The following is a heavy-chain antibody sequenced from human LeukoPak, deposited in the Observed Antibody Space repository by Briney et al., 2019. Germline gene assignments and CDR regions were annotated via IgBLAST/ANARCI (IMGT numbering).Heavy chain of an antibody. J-gene: IGHJ2*01. CDR2: IRGKANKYAT. V-gene: IGHV3-73*01. CDR1: GFTFSDSA. Sequence: PGGSLKLSCAASGFTFSDSAMHWVRQASGKGLEWVGRIRGKANKYATVYATSVKGRFTISRDDSKNTTFLQVNSLKTEDTAIYYCTSPKSLDWERYFDLWGRGTLVTVSS. D-gene: IGHD3/OR15-3a*01. CDR3: TSPKSLDWERYFDL.